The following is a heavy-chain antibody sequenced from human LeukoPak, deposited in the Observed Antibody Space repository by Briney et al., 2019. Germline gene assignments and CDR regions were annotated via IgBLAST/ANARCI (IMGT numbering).Heavy chain of an antibody. CDR1: GFTFSSYG. D-gene: IGHD2-2*01. Sequence: GSSLRLSCAAPGFTFSSYGLHWVRRAPGKGLDWLASFWFVGRNTYTGHSVKGRFTISRANSKNPPYFQMTSLRAQDPAVYYFARGSSGTASCFDYGGRGTMVTVSS. CDR2: FWFVGRNT. J-gene: IGHJ4*02. V-gene: IGHV3-33*01. CDR3: ARGSSGTASCFDY.